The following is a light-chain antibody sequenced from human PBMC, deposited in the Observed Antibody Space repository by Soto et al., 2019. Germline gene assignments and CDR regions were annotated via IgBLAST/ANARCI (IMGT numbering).Light chain of an antibody. V-gene: IGKV3-15*01. CDR3: QQYGSSPIT. CDR1: QSVSSN. CDR2: GAS. J-gene: IGKJ5*01. Sequence: EIVMTQSPATLSVSPGERATLSCRASQSVSSNLAWYQQKPGQAPRLLIYGASTRATGIPARFSGSGSGTDFTLAISDVQPEDFAVYYCQQYGSSPITFGQGTRLEIK.